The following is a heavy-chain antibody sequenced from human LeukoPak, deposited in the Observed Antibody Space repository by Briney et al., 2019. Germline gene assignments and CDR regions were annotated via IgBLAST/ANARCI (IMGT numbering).Heavy chain of an antibody. CDR2: IYPGDSDT. J-gene: IGHJ6*02. CDR3: ARRKDGVDV. V-gene: IGHV5-51*07. Sequence: GESLKISCKGSGYSFTSYWIAWVHQMPGKGLEWMGIIYPGDSDTRYSPSLKGLLTISADKSISTAYLQWGSLKASDTATYYCARRKDGVDVWGQGTTVTVS. CDR1: GYSFTSYW.